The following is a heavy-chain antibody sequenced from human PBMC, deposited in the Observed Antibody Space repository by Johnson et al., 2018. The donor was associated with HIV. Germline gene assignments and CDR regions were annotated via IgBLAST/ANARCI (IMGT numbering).Heavy chain of an antibody. CDR1: GFTVSSNY. CDR3: ARDRGYWDAFDI. CDR2: IYSGGST. V-gene: IGHV3-66*01. Sequence: VQLVESGGGLVKPGGSLRLSCAASGFTVSSNYMSWVRQAPGKGLEWVSVIYSGGSTYYADSVQGRFSISRDNAKNSLYLQMNSLRAEDTAVYYCARDRGYWDAFDIWGQGTMVIVSS. D-gene: IGHD3-22*01. J-gene: IGHJ3*02.